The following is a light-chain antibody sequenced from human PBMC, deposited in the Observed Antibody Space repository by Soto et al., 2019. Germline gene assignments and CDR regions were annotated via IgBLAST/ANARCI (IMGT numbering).Light chain of an antibody. CDR2: DAS. Sequence: EIVLTQSPVTLSLSPGERATLSCRASQSVSSYLAWYQQKPGQAPRLLIYDASNRATGIPARFSGSGSGTDFTLTISSLEPEDVVVYYCQQRSDWWTFGQGTKGEVK. CDR1: QSVSSY. CDR3: QQRSDWWT. V-gene: IGKV3-11*01. J-gene: IGKJ1*01.